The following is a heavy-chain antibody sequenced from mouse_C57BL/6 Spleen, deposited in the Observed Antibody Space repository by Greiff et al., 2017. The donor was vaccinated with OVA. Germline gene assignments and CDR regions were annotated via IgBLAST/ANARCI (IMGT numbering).Heavy chain of an antibody. CDR2: ISYDGSN. Sequence: DVQLQESGPGLVKPSQSLSLTCSVTGYSITSGYYWNWIRQFPGNKLEWMGYISYDGSNNYNPSLKNRISITRDTSKNQFFLKLNSVTTEDTATYYCARASPHYYGSSDKYFDVWGTGTTVTVSS. V-gene: IGHV3-6*01. CDR3: ARASPHYYGSSDKYFDV. CDR1: GYSITSGYY. D-gene: IGHD1-1*01. J-gene: IGHJ1*03.